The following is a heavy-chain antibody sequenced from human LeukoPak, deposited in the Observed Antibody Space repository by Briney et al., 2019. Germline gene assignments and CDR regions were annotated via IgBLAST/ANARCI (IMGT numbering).Heavy chain of an antibody. V-gene: IGHV3-23*01. J-gene: IGHJ4*02. D-gene: IGHD2-2*01. CDR1: GFTFSSYA. CDR3: AKDMLSHIVVVPAAPFDY. Sequence: GGPLRLSCAASGFTFSSYAMSWVRQAPGKGLEWVSAISGSGGSTYYADSVKGRFTISRDNSKNTLYLQMNSLRAEDTAVYYCAKDMLSHIVVVPAAPFDYWGQGTLVTVFS. CDR2: ISGSGGST.